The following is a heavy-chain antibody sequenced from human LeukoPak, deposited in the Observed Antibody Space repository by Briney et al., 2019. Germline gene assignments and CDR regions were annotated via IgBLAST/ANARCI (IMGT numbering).Heavy chain of an antibody. Sequence: GGSLRLSCAASGFTFSSFWMHWVRQAPRKGLVWVSHTNSDGSATDYADSVRGRFTISRDNAKNTLYLQMNSLRAEDTAVYYCAKPNDSGWWMFDYWGQGTLVTVSS. CDR2: TNSDGSAT. V-gene: IGHV3-74*01. J-gene: IGHJ4*02. CDR1: GFTFSSFW. CDR3: AKPNDSGWWMFDY. D-gene: IGHD6-13*01.